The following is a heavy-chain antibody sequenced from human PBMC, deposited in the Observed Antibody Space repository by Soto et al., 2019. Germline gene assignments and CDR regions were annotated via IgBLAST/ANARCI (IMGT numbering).Heavy chain of an antibody. Sequence: PGGSLRLSCAASGFTVSSNYMSWVRQAPGKGLEWISFIYGGGATLYADSVKGRFTISRDNFKNTVYLQMNGLRLDDTAMYYCARVNPPYPWGQGTQVTVSS. CDR2: IYGGGAT. J-gene: IGHJ5*02. CDR3: ARVNPPYP. CDR1: GFTVSSNY. V-gene: IGHV3-53*01.